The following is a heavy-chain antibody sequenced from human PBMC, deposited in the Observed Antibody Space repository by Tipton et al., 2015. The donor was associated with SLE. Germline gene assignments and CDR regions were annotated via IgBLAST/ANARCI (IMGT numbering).Heavy chain of an antibody. Sequence: SLRLSCAASRFTFSSYAMSWVRQAPGKGLEWVSGISSSGGSTYYADSVKGRFTISRDNSKNTLYLQMNSLRAEDTAVYYCAKDNGAYNYYYTDVWGKGTTVTVSS. D-gene: IGHD2-2*02. V-gene: IGHV3-23*01. CDR2: ISSSGGST. J-gene: IGHJ6*03. CDR3: AKDNGAYNYYYTDV. CDR1: RFTFSSYA.